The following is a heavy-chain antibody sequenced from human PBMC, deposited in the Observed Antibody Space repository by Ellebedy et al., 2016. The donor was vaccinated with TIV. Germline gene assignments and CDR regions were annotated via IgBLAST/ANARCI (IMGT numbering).Heavy chain of an antibody. CDR3: ASWDFDY. CDR2: IWYDGSIK. CDR1: GLTFSRYG. D-gene: IGHD7-27*01. J-gene: IGHJ4*02. V-gene: IGHV3-33*01. Sequence: PGGSLRLSCAASGLTFSRYGMHWIRQAPDKGLEWVAVIWYDGSIKYLADSVKGRFNISRDNFNNTLYLQMNSLRAEDTAVYWCASWDFDYWGQGTLVTVSS.